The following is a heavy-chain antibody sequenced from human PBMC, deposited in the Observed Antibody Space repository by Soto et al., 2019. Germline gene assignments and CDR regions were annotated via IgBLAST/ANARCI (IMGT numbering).Heavy chain of an antibody. CDR2: ISSSSSYI. D-gene: IGHD6-19*01. J-gene: IGHJ3*02. CDR1: GFTFSSYS. CDR3: ARDQDSSGLDAFDI. Sequence: GGSLRLSCAASGFTFSSYSMNWVRQAPGEGLEWVSSISSSSSYIYYADSVKGRFTISRDNAKNSLYLQMNSLRAEDTAVYYCARDQDSSGLDAFDIWGQGTMVTVSS. V-gene: IGHV3-21*01.